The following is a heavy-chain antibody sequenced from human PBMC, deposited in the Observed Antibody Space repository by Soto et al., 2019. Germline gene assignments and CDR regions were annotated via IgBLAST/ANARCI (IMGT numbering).Heavy chain of an antibody. D-gene: IGHD2-2*01. CDR2: MNPNSGNT. Sequence: SVKVSCKASGYTFTSYDINWVRQATVQGLEWMGWMNPNSGNTGYAQKFQGRVTMTRNTSISTAYMELSSLRSEDTAVYYCARRPYCSSTSCYLSYYYGMDVWG. J-gene: IGHJ6*01. CDR1: GYTFTSYD. V-gene: IGHV1-8*01. CDR3: ARRPYCSSTSCYLSYYYGMDV.